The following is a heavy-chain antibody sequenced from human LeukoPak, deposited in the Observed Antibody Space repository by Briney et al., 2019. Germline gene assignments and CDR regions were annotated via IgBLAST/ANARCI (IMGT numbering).Heavy chain of an antibody. Sequence: SVKVSCKASGGTFSSYAISWVRQAPGQGLEWMGGIIPIFGTANYSQKFQGRVAITTDESTSTAYMELSSLRSEDTAVYYCARSRRLDYWGQGTLVTVSS. CDR1: GGTFSSYA. J-gene: IGHJ4*02. D-gene: IGHD2-2*01. CDR2: IIPIFGTA. CDR3: ARSRRLDY. V-gene: IGHV1-69*05.